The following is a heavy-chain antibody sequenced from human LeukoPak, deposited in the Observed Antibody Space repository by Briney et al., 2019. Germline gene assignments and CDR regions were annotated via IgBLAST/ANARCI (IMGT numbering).Heavy chain of an antibody. D-gene: IGHD2-15*01. J-gene: IGHJ3*02. V-gene: IGHV4-34*01. CDR2: INHSGST. CDR3: AREEDCSGGICYLGNAFDI. Sequence: PSETLSLTCAVYGGSFSGYYWSWIRQPPGKGLEWIGEINHSGSTNYNASLKSRVTISVDTSKNQFSLKLSSVTAADTAVYYCAREEDCSGGICYLGNAFDIWGQGTMVTVS. CDR1: GGSFSGYY.